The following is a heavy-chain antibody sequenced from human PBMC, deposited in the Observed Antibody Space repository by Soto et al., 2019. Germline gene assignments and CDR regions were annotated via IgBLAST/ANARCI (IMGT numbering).Heavy chain of an antibody. CDR2: IHHREST. J-gene: IGHJ6*02. V-gene: IGHV4-4*02. CDR3: GCRVEDISYDYYGMDV. CDR1: GGSVRSNNW. Sequence: TLSLTCAVSGGSVRSNNWWFWVRQPPGKGLEWIGEIHHRESTNLNPSLKSRVTISVDRSKNEFSLKVKSVTAADTAVYYCGCRVEDISYDYYGMDVWGQGTTVTV. D-gene: IGHD2-15*01.